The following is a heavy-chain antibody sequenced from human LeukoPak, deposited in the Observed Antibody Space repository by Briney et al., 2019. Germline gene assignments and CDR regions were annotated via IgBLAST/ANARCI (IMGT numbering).Heavy chain of an antibody. CDR1: GFTFGGYA. J-gene: IGHJ3*02. Sequence: SGGSLRLSCAASGFTFGGYAMTWVRQAPGKGLEWVSAISGGGGSTYYADSVKGRFTISRDNSKNTLYLQMSSLRADDTAVYYCAKVSNGNYAGDAFDIWGQGTMVTVSS. CDR2: ISGGGGST. CDR3: AKVSNGNYAGDAFDI. V-gene: IGHV3-23*01. D-gene: IGHD1-7*01.